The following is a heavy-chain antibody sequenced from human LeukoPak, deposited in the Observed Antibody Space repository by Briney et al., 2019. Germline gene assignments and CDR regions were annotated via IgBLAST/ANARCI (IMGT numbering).Heavy chain of an antibody. J-gene: IGHJ5*02. D-gene: IGHD3-3*01. V-gene: IGHV3-48*02. CDR1: GFTFSSYS. Sequence: GGSLRLSCAASGFTFSSYSMNWVRQAPGKGLEWVSYISSSSSTIYYADSVKGRFTISRDNAKNSLYLQMNSLRDEDTAVYYCARDGYYDFWSGHNNWFDPWGQGTLVTVSS. CDR3: ARDGYYDFWSGHNNWFDP. CDR2: ISSSSSTI.